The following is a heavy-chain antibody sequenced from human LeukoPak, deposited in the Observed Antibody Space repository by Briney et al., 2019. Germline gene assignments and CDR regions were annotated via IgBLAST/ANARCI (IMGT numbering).Heavy chain of an antibody. J-gene: IGHJ4*02. D-gene: IGHD2-2*01. V-gene: IGHV3-53*01. Sequence: GGSLRLSCAASGFTVISNYMSWVRQPPGKGMEWVSGIYSGGSTYYADSVKGRFTISRDNSKNTLYLQMNSLRAEDTALYYCARVPDAMLGYSDYWGQGTLVTVSS. CDR2: IYSGGST. CDR1: GFTVISNY. CDR3: ARVPDAMLGYSDY.